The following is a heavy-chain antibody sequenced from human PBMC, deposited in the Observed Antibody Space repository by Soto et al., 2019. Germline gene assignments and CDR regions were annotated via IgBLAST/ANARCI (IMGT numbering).Heavy chain of an antibody. CDR2: ISGSGGST. D-gene: IGHD2-21*02. CDR1: GFTFSSYA. J-gene: IGHJ5*02. V-gene: IGHV3-23*01. Sequence: PGGSLRLSCAASGFTFSSYAMSWVRQAPGKGLEWVSAISGSGGSTYYADSVKGRFTISRDNSKTTLYLQMNSLRAEDTAVYYCAKVGCFGDCYYQSWFDPWGQGTLVTVSS. CDR3: AKVGCFGDCYYQSWFDP.